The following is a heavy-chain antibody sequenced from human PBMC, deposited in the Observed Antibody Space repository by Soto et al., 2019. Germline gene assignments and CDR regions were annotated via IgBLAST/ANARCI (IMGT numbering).Heavy chain of an antibody. D-gene: IGHD5-12*01. CDR3: ARAYSGYEYFDY. V-gene: IGHV3-13*01. Sequence: GGSLRLSCAASGFTFSSYDMHWVRQATGKGLEWVSAIGTAGDTYYPGSVKGRFTISRENAKNSLYLQMNSLRAGDTAVYYCARAYSGYEYFDYWGQGTLVTVSS. J-gene: IGHJ4*02. CDR2: IGTAGDT. CDR1: GFTFSSYD.